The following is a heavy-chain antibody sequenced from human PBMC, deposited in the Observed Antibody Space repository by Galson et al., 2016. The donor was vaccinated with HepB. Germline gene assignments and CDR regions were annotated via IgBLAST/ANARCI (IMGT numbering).Heavy chain of an antibody. CDR3: ARRHSNHFDY. CDR2: ISGGNNAL. V-gene: IGHV3-48*02. J-gene: IGHJ4*02. Sequence: SLRLSCAASGFVFSDYSMNWVRQGPGKGLEWISYISGGNNALFYAESVQGRFIISRDNAKNPVYLHMSNMRDEDTAVYYCARRHSNHFDYWGQGTLVAVSS. CDR1: GFVFSDYS.